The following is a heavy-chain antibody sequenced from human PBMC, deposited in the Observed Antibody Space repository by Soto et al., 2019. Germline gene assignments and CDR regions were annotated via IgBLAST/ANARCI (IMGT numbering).Heavy chain of an antibody. CDR2: VNEHGTDS. V-gene: IGHV3-74*01. Sequence: EVQLVESGGGLVQPGGSLRLSCVASGFTFSDSWMHWVRQAPGKGLVWVSRVNEHGTDSNYADSVKGRFTISRDNAKNTVYLQMNGLRAEDTAVYYCARDRIAGSGSCDNWGQGTLVTVSS. CDR1: GFTFSDSW. D-gene: IGHD3-10*01. CDR3: ARDRIAGSGSCDN. J-gene: IGHJ4*02.